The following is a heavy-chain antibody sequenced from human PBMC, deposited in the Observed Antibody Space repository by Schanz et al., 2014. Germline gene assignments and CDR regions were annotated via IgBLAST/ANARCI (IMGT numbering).Heavy chain of an antibody. CDR2: ISSSSSTI. Sequence: EVQLVESGGGLVQPGGSLRLSCAASGFSFSRYSMNWVRQAPGKGLEWISYISSSSSTIYHADSVKGRFTISRDNAKNSLYLQMNSLRAEDTAVYYCAKQHIVRGVIYLNWFDSWGQGPLVTVSS. V-gene: IGHV3-48*01. J-gene: IGHJ5*01. CDR3: AKQHIVRGVIYLNWFDS. D-gene: IGHD3-10*01. CDR1: GFSFSRYS.